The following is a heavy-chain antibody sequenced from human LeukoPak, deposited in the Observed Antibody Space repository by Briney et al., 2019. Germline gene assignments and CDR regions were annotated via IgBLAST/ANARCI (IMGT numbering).Heavy chain of an antibody. V-gene: IGHV3-23*01. CDR2: ISTSGGTT. CDR1: GFIFSRYA. Sequence: GGSLRLSCAASGFIFSRYAMTWVRQAPGKGLEWVSAISTSGGTTDYADSVKGRFTISRDNSKNTLFLQMNSLRAEDTAVYYCSKTSIVGPTEIDYCGQGTLVTVSS. D-gene: IGHD1-26*01. J-gene: IGHJ4*02. CDR3: SKTSIVGPTEIDY.